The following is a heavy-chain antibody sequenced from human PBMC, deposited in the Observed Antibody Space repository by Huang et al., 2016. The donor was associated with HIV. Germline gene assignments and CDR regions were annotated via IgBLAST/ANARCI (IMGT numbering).Heavy chain of an antibody. CDR1: GYSFTSFA. D-gene: IGHD3-22*01. CDR3: ARVARISWIVGDAFDI. V-gene: IGHV1-18*04. Sequence: QVQLLQSGAEVKKPGASVTVSCKASGYSFTSFAVTWVRQAPGQGLEWMGWSRGYNGDTDYARKVQDRVTMTLDTSTSTAYMELRSLTSDDTAVYYCARVARISWIVGDAFDIWGLGTRVTVSS. CDR2: SRGYNGDT. J-gene: IGHJ3*02.